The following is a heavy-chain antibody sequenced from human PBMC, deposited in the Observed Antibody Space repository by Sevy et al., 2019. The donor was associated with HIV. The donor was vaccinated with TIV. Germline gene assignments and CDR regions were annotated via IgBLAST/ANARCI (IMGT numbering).Heavy chain of an antibody. CDR1: GYTFISYA. CDR2: ISAYNGNT. D-gene: IGHD3-10*01. CDR3: ARSYGSANYYGY. V-gene: IGHV1-18*01. J-gene: IGHJ4*02. Sequence: ASVKVSCKASGYTFISYAINWVRQAPGQGLEWMGWISAYNGNTNYAQKLQGRVTMTTDTSSSTAYMELRSLRSDDTAVYYCARSYGSANYYGYWGQGTLVTVSS.